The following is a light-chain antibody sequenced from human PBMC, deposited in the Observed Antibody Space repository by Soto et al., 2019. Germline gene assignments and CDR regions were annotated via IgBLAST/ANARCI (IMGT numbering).Light chain of an antibody. CDR1: QSVSSS. J-gene: IGKJ3*01. V-gene: IGKV3-15*01. Sequence: EIVMTQSPATLSVSPGERATLSCRASQSVSSSLAWYQQKPGQAPRLLIFRASTRATGIPARFSGSGSGTEFTLTISSLQSEDFAVYYCQQYSNWPTFTFGPGTKVDIK. CDR2: RAS. CDR3: QQYSNWPTFT.